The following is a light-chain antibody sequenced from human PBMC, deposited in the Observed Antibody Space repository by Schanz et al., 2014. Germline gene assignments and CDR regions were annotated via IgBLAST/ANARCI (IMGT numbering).Light chain of an antibody. Sequence: QSVLTQPPSVSGAPGQRVTISCTGSSSNIGAGYDVHWYQQVPGTAPKLLIYANTNRPSGVPDRFSGSKSGTSASLAITGLQAEDEADYYCQTYDISLSAWVFGGGTKLTVL. CDR3: QTYDISLSAWV. CDR1: SSNIGAGYD. J-gene: IGLJ3*02. CDR2: ANT. V-gene: IGLV1-40*01.